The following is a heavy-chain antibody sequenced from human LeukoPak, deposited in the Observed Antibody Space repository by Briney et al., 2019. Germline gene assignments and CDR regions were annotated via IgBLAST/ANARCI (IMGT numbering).Heavy chain of an antibody. J-gene: IGHJ4*02. CDR2: SDGSST. D-gene: IGHD6-6*01. CDR3: ARSYSSSRGTFDY. CDR1: GITLSDSW. Sequence: PGGSLRLSCAAAGITLSDSWMHWVRQAPGKGLVRVSRSDGSSTTYADSVKGRFTMSRDNAKNSLYLQMNSLRAEDTAVYYCARSYSSSRGTFDYWGQGTLVTVSS. V-gene: IGHV3-74*01.